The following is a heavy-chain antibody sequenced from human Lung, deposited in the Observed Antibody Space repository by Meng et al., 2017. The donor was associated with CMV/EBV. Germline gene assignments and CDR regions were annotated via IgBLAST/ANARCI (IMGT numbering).Heavy chain of an antibody. CDR2: ISHSGTT. CDR1: GESLSGYY. V-gene: IGHV4-34*01. D-gene: IGHD2/OR15-2a*01. Sequence: SCAVYGESLSGYYWTWIRQPPGKGLEWIGEISHSGTTNYNPSLKSRVFISVDTPKNQLSLNLTPVTAADTAVYYCARARLSSRSMDFWGQGTPVTVSS. CDR3: ARARLSSRSMDF. J-gene: IGHJ6*02.